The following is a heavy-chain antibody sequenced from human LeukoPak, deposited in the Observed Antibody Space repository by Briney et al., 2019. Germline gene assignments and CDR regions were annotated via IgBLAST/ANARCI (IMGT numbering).Heavy chain of an antibody. Sequence: ASVKVSCKASGYTFTCYYMHWVRQAPGQGLEWMGWINPNSGGTNYAQKFQGRVTMTSDTSISTAYMELSRLRSDDTAVYYCARESSILVVAASPYFDYWGQGTLVTVSS. D-gene: IGHD2-15*01. V-gene: IGHV1-2*02. J-gene: IGHJ4*02. CDR2: INPNSGGT. CDR3: ARESSILVVAASPYFDY. CDR1: GYTFTCYY.